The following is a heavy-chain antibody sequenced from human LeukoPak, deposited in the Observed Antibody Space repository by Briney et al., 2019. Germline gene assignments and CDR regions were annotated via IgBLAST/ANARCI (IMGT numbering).Heavy chain of an antibody. V-gene: IGHV4-59*01. D-gene: IGHD2-2*01. CDR2: IYYSGST. J-gene: IGHJ4*02. CDR3: ARGAWRYCSSTSCYWNYFDY. CDR1: GGSISSYY. Sequence: SETLSLTCTVSGGSISSYYWSWIQQPPGKGLEWIAYIYYSGSTYYNPSLKSRVTISVDTSKNQFSLKLSSVTAADTAVYYCARGAWRYCSSTSCYWNYFDYWGQGTLVTVSS.